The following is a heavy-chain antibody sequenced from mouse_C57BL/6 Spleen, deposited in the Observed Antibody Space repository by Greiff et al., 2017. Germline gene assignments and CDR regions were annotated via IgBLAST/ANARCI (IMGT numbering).Heavy chain of an antibody. CDR3: ARGGLTTVVAREYAMDY. CDR2: IYPGSGSP. J-gene: IGHJ4*01. Sequence: QVQLQQPGAELVKPGASVKMSCKASGYTFTSYWITWVKQRPGPGLEWIGDIYPGSGSPNYNEKFKSKDTLTVDTSSSTAYMQLSSLTSEDSAVYYCARGGLTTVVAREYAMDYWGQGTSVTVSS. D-gene: IGHD1-1*01. V-gene: IGHV1-55*01. CDR1: GYTFTSYW.